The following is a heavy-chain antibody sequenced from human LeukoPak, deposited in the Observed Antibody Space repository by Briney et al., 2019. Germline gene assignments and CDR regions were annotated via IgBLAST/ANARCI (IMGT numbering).Heavy chain of an antibody. Sequence: ASVKVSCKASGGTFSSYAISWVRQAPGQGLEWMGGIIPIFGTANYAQKFQGRVTITADESTSTAYMELSSLRSEDTAVYYCARVGCSSTSCSRYYYYYMDVWGEGTTVIVSS. CDR3: ARVGCSSTSCSRYYYYYMDV. CDR2: IIPIFGTA. V-gene: IGHV1-69*13. D-gene: IGHD2-2*01. J-gene: IGHJ6*03. CDR1: GGTFSSYA.